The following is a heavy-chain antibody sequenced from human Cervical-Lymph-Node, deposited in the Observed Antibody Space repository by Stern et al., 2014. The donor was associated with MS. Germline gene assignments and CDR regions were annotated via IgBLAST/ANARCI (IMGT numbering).Heavy chain of an antibody. V-gene: IGHV4-59*08. D-gene: IGHD2-21*02. J-gene: IGHJ4*02. CDR2: IYYIGTT. CDR3: ARHGDTSFVY. CDR1: GGSISNYY. Sequence: DQLVESGPGLVQPSETLSLTCTVSGGSISNYYWSWIRQPPGQGLEWIGYIYYIGTTNYNPSLKSRVTISVDTSKNQFSLRLSSVSVADTAVYYCARHGDTSFVYWGQGTLVTISS.